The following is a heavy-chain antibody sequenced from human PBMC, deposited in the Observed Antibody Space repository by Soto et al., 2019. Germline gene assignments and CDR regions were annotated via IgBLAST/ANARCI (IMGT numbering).Heavy chain of an antibody. D-gene: IGHD3-9*01. CDR2: INHNGGT. Sequence: QVQLQQWGAGLLKPSETLSLTCAVHGGSFSGYYWNWTRQPPGKGLEWIGEINHNGGTNYNPSLRSRVTISVDTSKNQFSLKMSSVTAADTAVFYCARRNDILTGYSNGWFDPWGQGTLVTVSS. CDR1: GGSFSGYY. CDR3: ARRNDILTGYSNGWFDP. V-gene: IGHV4-34*01. J-gene: IGHJ5*02.